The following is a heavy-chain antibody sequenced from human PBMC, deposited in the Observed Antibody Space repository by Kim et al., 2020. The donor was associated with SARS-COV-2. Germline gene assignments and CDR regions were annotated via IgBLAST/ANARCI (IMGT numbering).Heavy chain of an antibody. CDR3: ARAISAAGKVGFFDS. CDR1: GYTFSSHW. Sequence: GESLKISCTGSGYTFSSHWIGWVRQMPGKGLEWMGIIYPGDSDTRYSPSFQGQVTISADKAISTAYLQWSSLKASDTAIYYCARAISAAGKVGFFDSWGQGTLVTVSS. J-gene: IGHJ5*01. D-gene: IGHD6-13*01. CDR2: IYPGDSDT. V-gene: IGHV5-51*01.